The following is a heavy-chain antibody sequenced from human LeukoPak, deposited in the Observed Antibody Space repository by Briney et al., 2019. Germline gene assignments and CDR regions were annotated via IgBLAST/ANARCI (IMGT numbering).Heavy chain of an antibody. D-gene: IGHD3-3*01. V-gene: IGHV4-59*01. CDR3: ANDRYYGFPYMDV. CDR1: GGSISSYY. Sequence: SETLSLTCTVSGGSISSYYWSWIRQPPGKGLEWIGYIYYSGSTNYNPSLKSRVTISVDTSKNQFSLKLSSVTAADTAVNYCANDRYYGFPYMDVWGQGTTVTVSS. CDR2: IYYSGST. J-gene: IGHJ6*02.